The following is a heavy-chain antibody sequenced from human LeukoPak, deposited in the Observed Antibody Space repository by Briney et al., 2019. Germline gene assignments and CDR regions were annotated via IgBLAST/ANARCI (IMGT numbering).Heavy chain of an antibody. D-gene: IGHD3-9*01. V-gene: IGHV3-11*06. CDR3: TRGSLRYFDV. CDR2: ISSSSSYT. Sequence: PGGSLRLSCAASGFTFSDYYMSWIRQAPGKGLEWVSYISSSSSYTSYADSVKGRFTISRDNAKNTLYLQMNSLRAEDTAVYYCTRGSLRYFDVWGQGTLVTISS. J-gene: IGHJ4*02. CDR1: GFTFSDYY.